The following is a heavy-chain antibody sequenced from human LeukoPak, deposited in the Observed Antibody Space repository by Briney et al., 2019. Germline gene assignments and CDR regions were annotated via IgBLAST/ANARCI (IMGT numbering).Heavy chain of an antibody. D-gene: IGHD3-9*01. J-gene: IGHJ6*03. Sequence: GGSLRLSCAASGLTFTWMSWVRQAPPRGLEWEANIKKYGSETYNVDSVEGRFTASRDNAKNALFLQMNGLRAEDTAVYYCARVRNYDIFTGYSPLNYYYMDVWGKGTTVTVSS. V-gene: IGHV3-7*01. CDR3: ARVRNYDIFTGYSPLNYYYMDV. CDR2: IKKYGSET. CDR1: GLTFTW.